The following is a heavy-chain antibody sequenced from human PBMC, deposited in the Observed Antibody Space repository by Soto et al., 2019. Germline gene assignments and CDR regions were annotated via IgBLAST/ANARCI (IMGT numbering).Heavy chain of an antibody. V-gene: IGHV3-74*01. CDR2: LNSDGSSA. J-gene: IGHJ4*02. D-gene: IGHD5-12*01. CDR3: AKGTRYSSPEH. CDR1: GFTFSNYW. Sequence: EMQLVESGRGLVQPGGSLRLSCAASGFTFSNYWMHWVRQAPGKGLEWVTRLNSDGSSATYADSVQGRFIISRDNAKNTQYLQMNSLGVEDTAVYYCAKGTRYSSPEHWCQGILVTVSS.